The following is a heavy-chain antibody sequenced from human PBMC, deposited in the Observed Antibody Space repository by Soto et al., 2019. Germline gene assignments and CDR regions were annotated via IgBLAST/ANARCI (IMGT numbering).Heavy chain of an antibody. CDR3: ARSSGGSGKLWDCNGMDV. J-gene: IGHJ6*02. CDR2: ISSGSSYI. Sequence: EVQLVESGGGLVKPGGSLRLSCAASGFTFSSYSMNWVRQAPGKGLEWVSSISSGSSYIYYADSVKGRFTISRDNAKYSLSREINSLRVEDTAVYFCARSSGGSGKLWDCNGMDVWGQGTTVTVSS. D-gene: IGHD3-10*01. CDR1: GFTFSSYS. V-gene: IGHV3-21*06.